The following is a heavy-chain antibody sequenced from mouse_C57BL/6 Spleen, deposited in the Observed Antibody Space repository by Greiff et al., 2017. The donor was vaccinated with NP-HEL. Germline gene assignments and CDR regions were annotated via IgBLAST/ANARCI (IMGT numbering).Heavy chain of an antibody. CDR3: ARRDYDYFDY. D-gene: IGHD2-4*01. CDR1: GYTFTSYG. J-gene: IGHJ2*01. Sequence: VMLVESGAELARPGASVKLSCKASGYTFTSYGISWVKQRTGQGLEWIGEIYPRSGNTYYNEKFKGKATLTADKSSSTAYMELRSLTSEDSAVYFCARRDYDYFDYWGQGTTLTVSS. V-gene: IGHV1-81*01. CDR2: IYPRSGNT.